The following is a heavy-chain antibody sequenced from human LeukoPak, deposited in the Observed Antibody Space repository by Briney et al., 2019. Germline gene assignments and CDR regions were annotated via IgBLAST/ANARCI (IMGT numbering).Heavy chain of an antibody. J-gene: IGHJ4*02. Sequence: GGSLRLSCAVSRFPFSVYEMNWVRQAPGKGLEWVSNIASSGTTKYYADSVKGRFSISRDNSKSSLYLQMNSLRVEDTAVYYCTLLAVASDFDYWGQGALVTVSS. CDR3: TLLAVASDFDY. V-gene: IGHV3-48*03. D-gene: IGHD6-19*01. CDR1: RFPFSVYE. CDR2: IASSGTTK.